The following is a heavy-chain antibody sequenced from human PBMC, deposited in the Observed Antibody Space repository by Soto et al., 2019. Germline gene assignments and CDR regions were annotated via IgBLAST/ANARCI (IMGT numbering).Heavy chain of an antibody. V-gene: IGHV3-53*01. J-gene: IGHJ4*02. CDR1: GFTFSTYA. Sequence: GGSLRLSCVASGFTFSTYAMSWVRQAPGKGLEWVSVIYSGGSTYYADSVKGRFTISRDNSKNTLYLQMNSLRAEDTAVYYCARDGDYGGKWYGYWGQGTLVTVSS. CDR2: IYSGGST. D-gene: IGHD4-17*01. CDR3: ARDGDYGGKWYGY.